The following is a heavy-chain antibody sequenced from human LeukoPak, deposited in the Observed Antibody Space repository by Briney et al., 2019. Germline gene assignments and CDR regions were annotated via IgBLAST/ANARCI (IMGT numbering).Heavy chain of an antibody. V-gene: IGHV6-1*01. CDR2: TYYRSKWYN. CDR3: ARLVGASWFDS. J-gene: IGHJ5*01. CDR1: GDSVSTNSAT. D-gene: IGHD1-26*01. Sequence: SQTLSPTCAISGDSVSTNSATWTWLRQTPSRGLGWLGRTYYRSKWYNDYAVSMKSRITINPDTSKNQFSLQLNSVTPEDTAVYYCARLVGASWFDSWGQGTLVTVSS.